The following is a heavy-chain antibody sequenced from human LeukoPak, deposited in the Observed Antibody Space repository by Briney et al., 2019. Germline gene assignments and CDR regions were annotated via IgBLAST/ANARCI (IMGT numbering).Heavy chain of an antibody. Sequence: PSETLSLTCTVSGGSITSYYWSWIRQAPGKGLEWIGYIFHSGSTNYNPSLKSRVTIPVDSSKDQFSLRMSSVTAADTAVYYCARHPSAMTGFDPWGQGSLVTVSS. CDR2: IFHSGST. D-gene: IGHD2-2*01. CDR3: ARHPSAMTGFDP. CDR1: GGSITSYY. J-gene: IGHJ5*02. V-gene: IGHV4-59*08.